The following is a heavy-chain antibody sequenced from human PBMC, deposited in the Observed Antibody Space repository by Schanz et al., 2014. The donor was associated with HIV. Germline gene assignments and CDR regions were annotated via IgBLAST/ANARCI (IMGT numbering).Heavy chain of an antibody. CDR1: GGTFSIYA. CDR3: ASAAFSSEYYHGMDV. D-gene: IGHD3-3*02. CDR2: IIPIFGTA. J-gene: IGHJ6*02. Sequence: QVQLVQSGAAVKKPGSSVKVSCKASGGTFSIYAISWVRQAPGQGLEWTGGIIPIFGTANYAQKFQGRVTIIAVESASTAYMELSSLRSADTAVYFCASAAFSSEYYHGMDVWGQGTTVTVSS. V-gene: IGHV1-69*01.